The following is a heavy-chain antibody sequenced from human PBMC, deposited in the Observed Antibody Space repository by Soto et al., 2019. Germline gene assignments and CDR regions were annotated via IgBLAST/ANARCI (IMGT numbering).Heavy chain of an antibody. CDR2: ISKSSRAI. CDR1: GFSFSDYY. D-gene: IGHD6-13*01. J-gene: IGHJ5*02. Sequence: QVQLVESGGGLVKPAGSLRLSCAASGFSFSDYYMSWIRQAPGKGLEWISYISKSSRAISYADSVKGRFTISRDNANNSLYLQLNSLRVEDTAVYYCSRGGGSFVDPGGQGTRVIVSS. V-gene: IGHV3-11*01. CDR3: SRGGGSFVDP.